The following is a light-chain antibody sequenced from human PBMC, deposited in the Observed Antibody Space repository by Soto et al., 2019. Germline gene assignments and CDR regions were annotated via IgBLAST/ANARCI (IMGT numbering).Light chain of an antibody. J-gene: IGLJ2*01. CDR3: SSYAGSNNVV. CDR2: EVS. CDR1: SSDVGGYNY. V-gene: IGLV2-8*01. Sequence: QSALTQPPSASGSPGQSVTISCTGTSSDVGGYNYLSWYQQHPDKAPKLMIYEVSKRPSGVPDRFSGSKSGNTASLTVSGLQAEDEADYYCSSYAGSNNVVFGGGTKLTVL.